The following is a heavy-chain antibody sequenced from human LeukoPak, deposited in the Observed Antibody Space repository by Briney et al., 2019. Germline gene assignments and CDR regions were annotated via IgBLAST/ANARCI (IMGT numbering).Heavy chain of an antibody. J-gene: IGHJ4*02. V-gene: IGHV1-46*01. CDR2: INPSGGST. Sequence: ASVKVSCKTSGYTFTGYYMHWVRQAPGQGLEWMGIINPSGGSTSYAQKFQGRVTMTRDMSTSTVYMELSSLRSEDTAVYYCARDSNRYDFDYWGQGTLVTVSS. CDR3: ARDSNRYDFDY. D-gene: IGHD1-14*01. CDR1: GYTFTGYY.